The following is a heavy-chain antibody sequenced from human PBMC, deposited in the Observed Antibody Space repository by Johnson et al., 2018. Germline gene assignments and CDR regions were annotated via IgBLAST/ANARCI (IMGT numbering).Heavy chain of an antibody. CDR3: TPSMVREGYYYMDV. D-gene: IGHD3-10*01. Sequence: VRLVESGGGLVQPGGSLRLSCAASGFTFNNAWMTWVRQAPGKGLEWVGHGSSKTDGGTAGYAGPVKGIFTSSTDDSKNTLSLQINSLTTEDTAVYYCTPSMVREGYYYMDVWGKGTTVTVSS. J-gene: IGHJ6*03. V-gene: IGHV3-15*01. CDR1: GFTFNNAW. CDR2: GSSKTDGGTA.